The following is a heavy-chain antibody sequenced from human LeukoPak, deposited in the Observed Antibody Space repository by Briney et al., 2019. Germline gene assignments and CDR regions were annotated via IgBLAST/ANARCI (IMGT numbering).Heavy chain of an antibody. Sequence: QPGGSLRLSCAASGFTFSSYAMHWVRQAPGKGLEWVAVISYDGSNKYYADSVKGRFTISRDNSKNTLYLQMNTLRAEDTAVYYCARDPYYYDSWGQGTLVTVSS. D-gene: IGHD3-22*01. J-gene: IGHJ4*02. CDR1: GFTFSSYA. CDR3: ARDPYYYDS. V-gene: IGHV3-30-3*01. CDR2: ISYDGSNK.